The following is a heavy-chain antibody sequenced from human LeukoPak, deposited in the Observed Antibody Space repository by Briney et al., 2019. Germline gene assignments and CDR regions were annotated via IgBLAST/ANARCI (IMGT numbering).Heavy chain of an antibody. Sequence: ASVKVSCKASGYTFTDHNIHWVRQAPGQGLEWVGWISPNTGGTNYAQKFQGRVTMTRDTSISTAYMELRGLRYDDTAVYYCARPLGNDEYWSLYYFGYWGQGTLITVSS. CDR1: GYTFTDHN. V-gene: IGHV1-2*02. D-gene: IGHD3-3*01. J-gene: IGHJ4*02. CDR3: ARPLGNDEYWSLYYFGY. CDR2: ISPNTGGT.